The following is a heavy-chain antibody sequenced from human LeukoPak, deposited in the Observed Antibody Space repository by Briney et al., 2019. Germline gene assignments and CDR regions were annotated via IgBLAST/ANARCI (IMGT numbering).Heavy chain of an antibody. Sequence: PSETLSLTCTVSGDSISSNHYYWGWIRQTPGKGLEWIGVLYDGGGAYYNPSLKSRVTISVDTSKNQFSLRLSSVTAADTAVYYCASLVGATEGLGYWGQGTLVTVSS. CDR3: ASLVGATEGLGY. J-gene: IGHJ4*02. V-gene: IGHV4-39*07. CDR1: GDSISSNHYY. CDR2: LYDGGGA. D-gene: IGHD1-26*01.